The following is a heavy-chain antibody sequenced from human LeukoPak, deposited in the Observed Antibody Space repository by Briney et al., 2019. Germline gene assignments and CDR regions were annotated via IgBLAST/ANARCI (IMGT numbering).Heavy chain of an antibody. V-gene: IGHV1-69*02. CDR2: IIPILGIT. Sequence: SVKVSCKASGGTFSSYTINWVRQAPGQVLEWMGRIIPILGITNHTEKFQGRVTITADTSTGTASMDLNSLRSDDTAVYYCAKSTTISGAFDIWGQGTLVTVFS. D-gene: IGHD4-11*01. J-gene: IGHJ3*02. CDR1: GGTFSSYT. CDR3: AKSTTISGAFDI.